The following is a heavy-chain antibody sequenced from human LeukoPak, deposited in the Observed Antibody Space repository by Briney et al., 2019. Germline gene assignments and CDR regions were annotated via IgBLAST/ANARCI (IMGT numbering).Heavy chain of an antibody. D-gene: IGHD2-2*01. Sequence: GGSLRLSCAASGFTFSSYSMNWVRQAPGKGLEWVSSISSSSSYIYYADSLKGRFTISRDNAKNSLHLQMNSLRAEDTAVYYCARGGYCSSTSCDLSYDYWGQGTLVTVSS. V-gene: IGHV3-21*01. J-gene: IGHJ4*02. CDR2: ISSSSSYI. CDR1: GFTFSSYS. CDR3: ARGGYCSSTSCDLSYDY.